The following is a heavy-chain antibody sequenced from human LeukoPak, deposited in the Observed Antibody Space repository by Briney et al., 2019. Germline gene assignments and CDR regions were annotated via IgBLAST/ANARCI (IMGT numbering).Heavy chain of an antibody. D-gene: IGHD3-3*02. Sequence: ASVKVFCKASGYTFSVFSIPWVRQAPGQGLEYVGWITPKSGDTYSPQRFQGRVTMTRDASISTAYMELSSLRSDDTAVYFCARVRLADERAWAYWGQGTLVTVSS. CDR1: GYTFSVFS. V-gene: IGHV1-2*02. CDR2: ITPKSGDT. CDR3: ARVRLADERAWAY. J-gene: IGHJ4*02.